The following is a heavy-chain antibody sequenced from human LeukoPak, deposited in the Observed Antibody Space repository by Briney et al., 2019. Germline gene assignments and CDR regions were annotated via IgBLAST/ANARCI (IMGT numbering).Heavy chain of an antibody. CDR3: AKDPSDFLVDC. J-gene: IGHJ4*02. Sequence: GGALKLCCGASGDPLYTHAMNWVPNAQGKGLQWVAAISGSGGTTYYADSVKGRFTISRDNSKNTVYLQLSSLRAEDTAVYYCAKDPSDFLVDCWGQGTLVTVSS. D-gene: IGHD2-21*02. CDR1: GDPLYTHA. V-gene: IGHV3-23*01. CDR2: ISGSGGTT.